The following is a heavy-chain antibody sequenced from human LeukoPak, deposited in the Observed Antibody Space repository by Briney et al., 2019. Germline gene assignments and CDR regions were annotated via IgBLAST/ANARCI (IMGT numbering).Heavy chain of an antibody. CDR2: ISSSGSTI. J-gene: IGHJ6*04. CDR1: GFTFGDYA. D-gene: IGHD3-10*02. V-gene: IGHV3-48*03. CDR3: AELGITMIGGV. Sequence: GGSLRLSCTASGFTFGDYAMSWVRQAPGKGLEGVSYISSSGSTIYYADSVKGRFTISRDNAKNSLYLQMNSLRAEDTAVYYCAELGITMIGGVWGKGTTVTISS.